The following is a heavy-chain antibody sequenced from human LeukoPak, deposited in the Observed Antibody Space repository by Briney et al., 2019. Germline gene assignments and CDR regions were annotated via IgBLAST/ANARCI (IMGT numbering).Heavy chain of an antibody. J-gene: IGHJ4*02. CDR2: IYYSGST. V-gene: IGHV4-39*07. CDR1: GGSISSSSYY. D-gene: IGHD4-17*01. Sequence: SETLSLTCTVSGGSISSSSYYWGWIRQPPGTGLEWIGSIYYSGSTYYNPSLRSRVTISVDTSKNQFSLKLSSVTAADTAVYYCAREKPSDYGAIDYWGQGTLVTVSS. CDR3: AREKPSDYGAIDY.